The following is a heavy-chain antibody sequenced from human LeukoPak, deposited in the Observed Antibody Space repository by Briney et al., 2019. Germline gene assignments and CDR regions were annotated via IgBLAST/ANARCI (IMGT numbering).Heavy chain of an antibody. V-gene: IGHV3-7*01. CDR2: IKQDGSEK. CDR1: GFTFSSYW. J-gene: IGHJ6*02. CDR3: ARGGGVFPQQYGMDV. D-gene: IGHD6-13*01. Sequence: GGSLRLSCAASGFTFSSYWMSWVRQAPGKGLEWVANIKQDGSEKYYVDSVKGRFTISRDNAKNSLYLQMNSLRAEDTAVYYCARGGGVFPQQYGMDVWGQGTTVTVSS.